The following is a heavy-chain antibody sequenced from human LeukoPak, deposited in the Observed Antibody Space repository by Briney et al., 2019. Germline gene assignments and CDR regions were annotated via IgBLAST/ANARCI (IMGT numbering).Heavy chain of an antibody. CDR2: IYYSGNT. J-gene: IGHJ4*02. D-gene: IGHD6-19*01. Sequence: SETLSLTXTVSGGSISSSSYYWGWIRQPPGKGLEWIGSIYYSGNTYYNPSLKSRVTISVDTSKNQFSLKLSSVTAADTAVYYCARLLTVAGLYFDYWGQGTLVTVSS. V-gene: IGHV4-39*01. CDR3: ARLLTVAGLYFDY. CDR1: GGSISSSSYY.